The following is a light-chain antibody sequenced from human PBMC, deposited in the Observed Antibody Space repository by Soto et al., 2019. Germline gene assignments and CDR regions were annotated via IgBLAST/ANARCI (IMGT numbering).Light chain of an antibody. CDR1: QSVSSN. CDR3: QQYNNWPPKQYT. J-gene: IGKJ2*01. Sequence: EIVMTQSPATLSVSPGERATLSCRASQSVSSNLAWYQHKPGQAPRLLIYGASTRATGIPARFSGSGSGTELSLTISSLGSEEFAVYYCQQYNNWPPKQYTFGQGTKLEIK. CDR2: GAS. V-gene: IGKV3-15*01.